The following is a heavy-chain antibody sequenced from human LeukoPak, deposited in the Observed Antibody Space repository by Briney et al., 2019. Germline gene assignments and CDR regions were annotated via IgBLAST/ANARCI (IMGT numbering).Heavy chain of an antibody. J-gene: IGHJ4*02. CDR3: ASARHGDYVWDY. Sequence: GESLKISCKGSGYSFTYWIGWVRQMPGKGLEWMGIIYSGDSHTKYSPSFQGRVTISADNSISTASLQWSSLEASDTAMYYCASARHGDYVWDYWGQRTLVTVSS. CDR2: IYSGDSHT. CDR1: GYSFTYW. D-gene: IGHD4-17*01. V-gene: IGHV5-51*01.